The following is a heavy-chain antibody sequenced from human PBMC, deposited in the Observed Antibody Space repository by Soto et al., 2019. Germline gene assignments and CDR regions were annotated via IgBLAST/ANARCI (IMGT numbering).Heavy chain of an antibody. CDR3: ARSRVVSAAFDI. D-gene: IGHD2-15*01. CDR2: IYYSGST. J-gene: IGHJ3*02. CDR1: GGSISSGDYY. V-gene: IGHV4-30-4*01. Sequence: SETLSLTCTVSGGSISSGDYYWSWIRQPPGKGLEWIGYIYYSGSTYYNSSLKSRVTISVDTSKNQFSLRLSSVTAADTAVYYCARSRVVSAAFDIWGQGTMVTVSS.